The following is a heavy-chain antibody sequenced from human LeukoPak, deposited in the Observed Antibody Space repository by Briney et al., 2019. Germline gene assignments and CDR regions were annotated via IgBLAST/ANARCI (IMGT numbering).Heavy chain of an antibody. Sequence: GGSLRLSCAASGFTFSSYWMHWVRQAPGKGLEWVSRINSDGSSTSYADSVKGRFTISRDNAKNSLYLQMNSLRAEDTAVYYCARASAHDYWGQGTLVTVSS. CDR3: ARASAHDY. CDR1: GFTFSSYW. J-gene: IGHJ4*02. CDR2: INSDGSST. V-gene: IGHV3-74*01. D-gene: IGHD6-6*01.